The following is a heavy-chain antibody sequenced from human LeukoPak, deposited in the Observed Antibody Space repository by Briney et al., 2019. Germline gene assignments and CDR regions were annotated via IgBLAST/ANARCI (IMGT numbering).Heavy chain of an antibody. V-gene: IGHV4-38-2*01. D-gene: IGHD5-12*01. Sequence: KPSETLSLTCAVSGFSISIDYYWWWIQHSPKKVVGWFGSIHSSGSTYYNQSLKSRVTISGDTSKSQFSLRLTSVAAADTAVYYCAVTSSGYYSTDYWGQGTLVTVSS. CDR2: IHSSGST. CDR1: GFSISIDYY. J-gene: IGHJ4*02. CDR3: AVTSSGYYSTDY.